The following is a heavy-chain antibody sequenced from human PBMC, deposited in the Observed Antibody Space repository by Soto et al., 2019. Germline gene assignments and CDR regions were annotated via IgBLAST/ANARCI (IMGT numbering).Heavy chain of an antibody. D-gene: IGHD2-15*01. Sequence: QVQLQESGPGLVKPSGTLSLTCTVSGASISSTSSYDWWSWVRQPPGKGLEWIGEIFHSGSTNYNPALQSRVPTSVAKSTNLFSLRLSSVTAADTAVYYCAKMVVATLVDYWGPGSLVTVSS. J-gene: IGHJ4*02. CDR3: AKMVVATLVDY. CDR1: GASISSTSSYDW. V-gene: IGHV4-4*02. CDR2: IFHSGST.